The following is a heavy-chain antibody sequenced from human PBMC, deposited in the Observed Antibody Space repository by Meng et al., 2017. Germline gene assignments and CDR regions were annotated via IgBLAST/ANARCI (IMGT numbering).Heavy chain of an antibody. CDR2: TYYRSKWYN. J-gene: IGHJ4*02. CDR1: GDSVSSNSAA. Sequence: QVQLHQSGRGLEKPPNPLSRTCAIAGDSVSSNSAAWNWIRQSPSRGLEWLGRTYYRSKWYNEYTVYVKSRITINPDTFKNQFSLQLNSVTPEDTAVYYCARAYCSGGSCEFDYWGQGTLVTVSS. CDR3: ARAYCSGGSCEFDY. V-gene: IGHV6-1*01. D-gene: IGHD2-15*01.